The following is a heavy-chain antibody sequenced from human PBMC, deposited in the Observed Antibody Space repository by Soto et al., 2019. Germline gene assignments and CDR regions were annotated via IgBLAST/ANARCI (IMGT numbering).Heavy chain of an antibody. V-gene: IGHV3-21*01. Sequence: EEQLVESGGGLVKPEGSLRLSCAASGFTFSDSSMNWVRQSPGKGLEWVSSIDSSSTYIYYADSMKGRFTISRDNAKNSLYLQMNSLRVDDTAMYYCARELTRNYAFNIWGQGTMVTVSS. CDR1: GFTFSDSS. CDR3: ARELTRNYAFNI. J-gene: IGHJ3*02. CDR2: IDSSSTYI. D-gene: IGHD3-10*01.